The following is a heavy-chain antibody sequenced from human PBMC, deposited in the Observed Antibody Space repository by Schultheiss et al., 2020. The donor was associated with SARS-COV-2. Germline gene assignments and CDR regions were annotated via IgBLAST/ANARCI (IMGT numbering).Heavy chain of an antibody. V-gene: IGHV4-31*03. CDR2: ISYSGST. CDR3: ARVRGKDGMDV. D-gene: IGHD4-23*01. J-gene: IGHJ6*02. Sequence: SETLSLTCTVSGGSISSGGYYWSWIRQHPGKGLEWIGYISYSGSTYYNPSLKSRVTISVDTSKNQFSLKLSSVTAADTAVYYCARVRGKDGMDVWGQGTTVTVSS. CDR1: GGSISSGGYY.